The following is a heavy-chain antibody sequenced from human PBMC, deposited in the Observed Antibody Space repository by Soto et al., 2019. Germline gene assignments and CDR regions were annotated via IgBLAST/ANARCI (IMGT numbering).Heavy chain of an antibody. D-gene: IGHD1-1*01. CDR3: ARGNPVPLDY. Sequence: LSLTCAVSGDSISSGGYSWSWIRQPPGKGLEWIGYIYHSGSTYYNPSLKSRVTISVDRSKNQFSLKLSSVTAADTDVYYCARGNPVPLDYWGQGTLVTVSS. CDR1: GDSISSGGYS. CDR2: IYHSGST. J-gene: IGHJ4*02. V-gene: IGHV4-30-2*01.